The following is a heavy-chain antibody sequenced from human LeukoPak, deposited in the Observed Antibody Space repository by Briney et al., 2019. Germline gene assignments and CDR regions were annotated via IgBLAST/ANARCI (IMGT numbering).Heavy chain of an antibody. CDR3: ARDSCSGGSCYNYMDV. D-gene: IGHD2-15*01. Sequence: SETLSLTCTVSGGSISSYYWSWIRQPPGKGLEWIGYIYYSGSTNYNPSLKSRVTISVDTSKNQFSLELSSVTAADTAVYYCARDSCSGGSCYNYMDVWGKGTTVTVSS. J-gene: IGHJ6*03. CDR2: IYYSGST. CDR1: GGSISSYY. V-gene: IGHV4-59*01.